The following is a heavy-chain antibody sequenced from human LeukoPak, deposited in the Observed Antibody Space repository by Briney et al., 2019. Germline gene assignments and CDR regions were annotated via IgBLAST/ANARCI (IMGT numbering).Heavy chain of an antibody. V-gene: IGHV3-74*01. J-gene: IGHJ4*02. CDR2: INSDGSST. CDR1: GFTFSSYA. D-gene: IGHD6-19*01. Sequence: GGSLRLSCAASGFTFSSYAMSWVRQAPAKGLVWVSRINSDGSSTSYADSVKGRFTISRDNAKNTLYLQMNSLRAEDTAVYYCARGYGSSGNEKIFDYWGQGTLVTVSS. CDR3: ARGYGSSGNEKIFDY.